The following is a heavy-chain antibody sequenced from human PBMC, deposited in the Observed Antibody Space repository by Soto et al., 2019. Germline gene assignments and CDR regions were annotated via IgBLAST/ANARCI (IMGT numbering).Heavy chain of an antibody. CDR1: GFTFSSYW. V-gene: IGHV3-74*01. CDR2: INSDGSST. J-gene: IGHJ3*02. D-gene: IGHD5-12*01. Sequence: EVQLVESGGGLVQPGGSLRLSCAASGFTFSSYWMHWVRQAPGKGLVWVSRINSDGSSTSYADSVKGRFTISRDNAKNTLYLQMNSLRAKDTAVYYCARVRWLQLRGAFDIWGQGTMVTVPS. CDR3: ARVRWLQLRGAFDI.